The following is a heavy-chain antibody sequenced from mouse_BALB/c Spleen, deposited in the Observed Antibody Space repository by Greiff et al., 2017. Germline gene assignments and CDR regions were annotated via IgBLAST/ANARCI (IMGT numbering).Heavy chain of an antibody. D-gene: IGHD2-1*01. CDR1: GFTFSSYA. CDR2: ISSGGSYT. Sequence: EVQLQESGGGLVKPGGSLKLSCAASGFTFSSYAMSWVRQTPEKRLEWVATISSGGSYTYYPDSVKGRFTISRDNAKNTLYLQMSSLRSEDTAMYYCARRGGNYRDAMDYWGQGTSVTVSS. V-gene: IGHV5-9-3*01. J-gene: IGHJ4*01. CDR3: ARRGGNYRDAMDY.